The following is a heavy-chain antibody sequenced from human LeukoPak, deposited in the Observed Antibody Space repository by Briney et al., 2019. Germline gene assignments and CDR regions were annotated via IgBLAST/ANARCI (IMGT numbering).Heavy chain of an antibody. J-gene: IGHJ3*02. Sequence: PSETLSLTCTVSGGSISSGGYYWSWIRQHPGKGLEWIGYIYYSGSTYYNPSLKSRVTISVDTSKNQFSLKLSSVTAADTAVYYCARDRYYYDSSREGAFDIWGRGTMVTVSS. V-gene: IGHV4-31*03. CDR3: ARDRYYYDSSREGAFDI. D-gene: IGHD3-22*01. CDR1: GGSISSGGYY. CDR2: IYYSGST.